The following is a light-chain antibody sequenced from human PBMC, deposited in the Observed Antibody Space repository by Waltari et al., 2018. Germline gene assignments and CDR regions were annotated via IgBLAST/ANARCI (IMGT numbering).Light chain of an antibody. CDR3: QQRSNWPPIN. CDR1: QSVSSY. V-gene: IGKV3-11*01. CDR2: DAS. Sequence: EIVLTQSPATLSLSPGERATLSCRASQSVSSYLACYQQKPGQAPRLLIYDASNRVTGIPARFSGSGSGTDFTLTISSLEPEDFAVYYCQQRSNWPPINFGQGTRLEIK. J-gene: IGKJ5*01.